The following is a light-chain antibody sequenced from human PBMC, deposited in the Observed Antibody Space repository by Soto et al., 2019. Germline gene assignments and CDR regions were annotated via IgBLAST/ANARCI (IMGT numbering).Light chain of an antibody. CDR1: QSISNW. V-gene: IGKV1-5*01. CDR2: DAS. J-gene: IGKJ1*01. Sequence: DIQMTQSPSTLSASVGDRVTITCRASQSISNWLAWYQQKPGKAPKLLIYDASSMESGVPSRLSGSGSGTEFTLPISSLQPDDFATYYCQQYNSYPWTFGQGTKVEIK. CDR3: QQYNSYPWT.